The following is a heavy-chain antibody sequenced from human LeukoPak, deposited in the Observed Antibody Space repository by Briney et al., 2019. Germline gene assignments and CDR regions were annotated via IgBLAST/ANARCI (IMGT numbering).Heavy chain of an antibody. Sequence: SETLSLTCAVYGGSFSGYYWSWIGQPPGKGLEWIGEINHSGSTNYNPSLKSRVTISVDTSKNQFSLKLSSVTAADTAVYYCARKRVGYCSGGSCFHPFDPWGQGTLVTVSS. CDR1: GGSFSGYY. J-gene: IGHJ5*02. D-gene: IGHD2-15*01. V-gene: IGHV4-34*01. CDR3: ARKRVGYCSGGSCFHPFDP. CDR2: INHSGST.